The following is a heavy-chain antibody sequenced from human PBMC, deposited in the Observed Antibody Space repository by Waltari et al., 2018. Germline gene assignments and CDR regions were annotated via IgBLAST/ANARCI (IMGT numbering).Heavy chain of an antibody. CDR1: GFTFSSTW. D-gene: IGHD6-13*01. V-gene: IGHV3-74*01. Sequence: EVQLVESGGGLVQPGGSLRLSCAASGFTFSSTWMPWARQGPGKGLVGVSRIDTDGSGTGYAASVKGRFSISRDNAKNTLYLQMNSLRAEDTAVYYCARAGEGAAAYTFDIWGQGTMVTVSS. J-gene: IGHJ3*02. CDR3: ARAGEGAAAYTFDI. CDR2: IDTDGSGT.